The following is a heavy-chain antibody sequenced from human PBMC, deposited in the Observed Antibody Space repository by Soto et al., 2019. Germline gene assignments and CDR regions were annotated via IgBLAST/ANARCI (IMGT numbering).Heavy chain of an antibody. CDR1: GFTFSRYA. D-gene: IGHD1-26*01. V-gene: IGHV3-23*01. CDR3: ARRGRGSYSYS. CDR2: LSGSGGST. J-gene: IGHJ4*02. Sequence: EVQLLESGGGLVQPGGSLRLSCAASGFTFSRYAMRWVLKAPVKGLEWVSALSGSGGSTYYADSVKGRFTISRANSKNTLYLQMNSLRAEDTAVYYCARRGRGSYSYSLGQGTLVTVYS.